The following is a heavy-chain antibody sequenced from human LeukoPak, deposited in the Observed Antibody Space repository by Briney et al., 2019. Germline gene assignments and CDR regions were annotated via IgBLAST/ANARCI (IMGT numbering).Heavy chain of an antibody. CDR2: IYYSGST. CDR3: ASLGDREDY. Sequence: SETLSLPCTVSGGSISSYYWSWIRQPPGKGLEWIGYIYYSGSTNYNPSLKSRVTISVDTSKNQFSLKLSSVTAADTAVYYCASLGDREDYWGQGTLVTVSS. J-gene: IGHJ4*02. D-gene: IGHD4-17*01. V-gene: IGHV4-59*01. CDR1: GGSISSYY.